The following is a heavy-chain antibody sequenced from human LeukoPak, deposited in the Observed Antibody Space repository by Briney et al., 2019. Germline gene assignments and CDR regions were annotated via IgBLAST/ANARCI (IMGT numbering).Heavy chain of an antibody. V-gene: IGHV1-2*02. CDR1: VYTFTGYY. Sequence: GASVKVSCKASVYTFTGYYMHWVRQAPGQGLEWMGWINPNSGGTNYAQKFQGRVTMTRDTSISTAYMELSRLRSDDTAVYYCAREIRRTSCAYDYWGQGTLVTVSS. D-gene: IGHD2-2*01. J-gene: IGHJ4*02. CDR2: INPNSGGT. CDR3: AREIRRTSCAYDY.